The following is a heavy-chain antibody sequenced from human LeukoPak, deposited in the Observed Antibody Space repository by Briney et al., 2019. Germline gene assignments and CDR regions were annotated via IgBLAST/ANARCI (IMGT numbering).Heavy chain of an antibody. Sequence: PGGSLRLSCAASGFTFSSYAMSWVRQAPGKGLEWVSAISGSGGSTYYADSVKGRLTISRDNSKNTLYLQMNSLRAEDTAVYYCAKDYDFWSGYPGGAFDIWGQGTMVTVSS. CDR3: AKDYDFWSGYPGGAFDI. J-gene: IGHJ3*02. V-gene: IGHV3-23*01. D-gene: IGHD3-3*01. CDR1: GFTFSSYA. CDR2: ISGSGGST.